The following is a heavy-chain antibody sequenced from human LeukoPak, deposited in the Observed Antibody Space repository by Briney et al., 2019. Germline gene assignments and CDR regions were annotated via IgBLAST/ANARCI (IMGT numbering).Heavy chain of an antibody. V-gene: IGHV3-23*01. CDR1: GFTFSSYA. Sequence: GGSLRLSCAASGFTFSSYAMSWVRQAPGKGLEWVSAISGSGGSTYYADSVKGRLTISRDNSKNTLYLQMNSLRAEDTAVYYCAKPQNCGGDCYQYYFDYWGQGTLVTVSS. CDR3: AKPQNCGGDCYQYYFDY. D-gene: IGHD2-21*02. CDR2: ISGSGGST. J-gene: IGHJ4*02.